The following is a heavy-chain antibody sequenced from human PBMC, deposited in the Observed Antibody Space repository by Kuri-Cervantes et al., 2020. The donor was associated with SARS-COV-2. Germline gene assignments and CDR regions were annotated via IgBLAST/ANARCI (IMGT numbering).Heavy chain of an antibody. CDR1: GFTFSSYS. V-gene: IGHV3-21*01. D-gene: IGHD2-2*01. J-gene: IGHJ3*02. CDR3: ARDLTDIVVVPAAPAGDAFDI. CDR2: ISSSSSYI. Sequence: GESLKISCAASGFTFSSYSMNWVRRAPGKGLEWVSSISSSSSYIYYADSVKGRFTISRDNAKNSLYLQMNSLRAEDTAVYYCARDLTDIVVVPAAPAGDAFDIWGQGTMVTVSS.